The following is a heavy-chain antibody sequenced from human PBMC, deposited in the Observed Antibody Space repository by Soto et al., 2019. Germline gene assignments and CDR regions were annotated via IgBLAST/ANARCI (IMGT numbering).Heavy chain of an antibody. V-gene: IGHV3-33*01. Sequence: GGSLRLSCAASGFTFSSYGMHWVRQAPGKGLEWVAVIWYDGSNKYYADSVKGRFTISRDNSKNTLYLQMNSLRAEDTAVYYCARSIDYYYYGMDVWGQGTTVTVSS. CDR3: ARSIDYYYYGMDV. CDR2: IWYDGSNK. CDR1: GFTFSSYG. J-gene: IGHJ6*02.